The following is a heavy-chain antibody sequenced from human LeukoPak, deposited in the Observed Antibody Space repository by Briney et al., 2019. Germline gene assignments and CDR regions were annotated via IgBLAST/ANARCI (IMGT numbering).Heavy chain of an antibody. CDR2: ISGSGGST. J-gene: IGHJ4*02. CDR1: GFTFSSYA. D-gene: IGHD3-9*01. V-gene: IGHV3-23*01. CDR3: AKDRLRYFDWLDHFDY. Sequence: GGSLRLSCAASGFTFSSYAMSWVRQAPGKGLECVSAISGSGGSTYYADSVKGRFTISRDNSKNTLYLQMNSLRAEDTAVYYRAKDRLRYFDWLDHFDYWGQGTLVTVSS.